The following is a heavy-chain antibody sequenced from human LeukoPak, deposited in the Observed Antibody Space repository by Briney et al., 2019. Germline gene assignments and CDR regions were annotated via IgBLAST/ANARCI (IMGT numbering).Heavy chain of an antibody. D-gene: IGHD5-18*01. Sequence: PSETLSLTCTVSGGSISGYYWSWIRQPPGKGLEWIGEINHSGSTNYNPSLKSRVTISVDTSKNQFSLKLSSVTAADTAVYYCATRGYSYGPIHWGQGTLVTVSS. CDR1: GGSISGYY. J-gene: IGHJ4*02. CDR3: ATRGYSYGPIH. CDR2: INHSGST. V-gene: IGHV4-34*01.